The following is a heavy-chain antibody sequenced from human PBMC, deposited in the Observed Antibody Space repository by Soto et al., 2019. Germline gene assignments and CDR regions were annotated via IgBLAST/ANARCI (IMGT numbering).Heavy chain of an antibody. CDR1: GGSISSGGYY. J-gene: IGHJ4*02. Sequence: SETLSLTCTVSGGSISSGGYYWSWIRQHPGKGLEWIGYIYYSGSTYYNPSLKSRVTISVDTSKNQFSLKLSSVTAADTAVYYCARVNVEMATSVDYWGQGTLVTVSS. V-gene: IGHV4-31*03. CDR3: ARVNVEMATSVDY. D-gene: IGHD5-12*01. CDR2: IYYSGST.